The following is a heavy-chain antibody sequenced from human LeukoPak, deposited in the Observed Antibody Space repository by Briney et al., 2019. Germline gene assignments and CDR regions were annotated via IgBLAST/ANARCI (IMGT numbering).Heavy chain of an antibody. CDR1: GGSMNYYY. J-gene: IGHJ2*01. Sequence: SETQSLTCTVSGGSMNYYYWSWIRQPPGKGLEWIGYIFYSGSTKYNPSLKSRVTISVDTSKNQFSLKLSSVTAADTAVYYCARQDGGNTLVYFDLWGRETLGTVSS. V-gene: IGHV4-59*08. CDR3: ARQDGGNTLVYFDL. CDR2: IFYSGST. D-gene: IGHD4-23*01.